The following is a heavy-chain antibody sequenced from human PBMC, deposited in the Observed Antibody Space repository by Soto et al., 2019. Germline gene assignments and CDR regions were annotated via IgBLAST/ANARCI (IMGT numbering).Heavy chain of an antibody. CDR2: INWNGGST. CDR3: ARSTEQLYNDAFDI. CDR1: GFTFDEXG. J-gene: IGHJ3*02. V-gene: IGHV3-20*04. D-gene: IGHD6-6*01. Sequence: TGGSLRLSCAASGFTFDEXGMSWVRXAPGKGLEWVSGINWNGGSTGYADSVKGRFTISRDNAKNSLYLQMNSLRAEDTALYYCARSTEQLYNDAFDIWGQGTMVTVSS.